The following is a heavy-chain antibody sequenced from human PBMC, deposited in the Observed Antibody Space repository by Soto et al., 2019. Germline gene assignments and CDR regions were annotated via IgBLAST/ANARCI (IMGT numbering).Heavy chain of an antibody. Sequence: ASVKVSCKASGYSFTSNGISWVRQAPGQGLEWMGWISAYNGNTNYAQKLQGRVTMTTDTSTSTAYMELRSLRSDDTAVYYCARAEGYCSSTSCYVLFSDYWGQGTLVTVSS. CDR3: ARAEGYCSSTSCYVLFSDY. D-gene: IGHD2-2*01. CDR2: ISAYNGNT. V-gene: IGHV1-18*01. CDR1: GYSFTSNG. J-gene: IGHJ4*02.